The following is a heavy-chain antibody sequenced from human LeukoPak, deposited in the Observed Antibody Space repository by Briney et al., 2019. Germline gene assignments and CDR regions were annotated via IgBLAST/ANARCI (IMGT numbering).Heavy chain of an antibody. V-gene: IGHV4-39*01. Sequence: PSETLSLTCTVSGGSISSTSYYWGWIRQPPGKGLECIGSIYYRGSTYYNPSLKSRLTISVDTSKNQFSLSLSSVTAADTAVYYCARGSSGWPWYFDLWGRGTLVTVSS. CDR3: ARGSSGWPWYFDL. J-gene: IGHJ2*01. CDR1: GGSISSTSYY. CDR2: IYYRGST. D-gene: IGHD6-19*01.